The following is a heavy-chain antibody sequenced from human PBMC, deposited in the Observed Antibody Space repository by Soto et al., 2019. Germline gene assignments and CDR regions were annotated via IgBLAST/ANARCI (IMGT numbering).Heavy chain of an antibody. Sequence: GASVKVCCKASGYTFTGYYMHWVRQAPGQGLEWMGWINPNSGGTNYAQKFQGWVTMTRDTSISTAYMELSRLRSDDTAVYYCAREPAGYCSGGSCYQSATYYYGMDVWGQGTTVTVSS. V-gene: IGHV1-2*04. J-gene: IGHJ6*02. CDR1: GYTFTGYY. CDR3: AREPAGYCSGGSCYQSATYYYGMDV. CDR2: INPNSGGT. D-gene: IGHD2-15*01.